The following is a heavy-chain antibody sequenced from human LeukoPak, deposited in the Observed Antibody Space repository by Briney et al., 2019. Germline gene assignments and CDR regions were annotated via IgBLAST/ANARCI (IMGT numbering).Heavy chain of an antibody. CDR3: ARNAAVAGMIFDY. V-gene: IGHV4-4*07. D-gene: IGHD6-19*01. CDR2: IYSSGST. J-gene: IGHJ4*02. CDR1: GGSINSYY. Sequence: MPSETLSLTCTVSGGSINSYYWSWIRQPAGKGLEWIGRIYSSGSTNYNPSLKSRVSMSVDTSKNQFSLKLSSVTAADTAVYYCARNAAVAGMIFDYWGQGTLVTVSS.